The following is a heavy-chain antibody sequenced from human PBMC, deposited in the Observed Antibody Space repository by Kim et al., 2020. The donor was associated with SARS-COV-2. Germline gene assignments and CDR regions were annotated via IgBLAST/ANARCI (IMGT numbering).Heavy chain of an antibody. CDR3: ARVPNCTNGVCLDY. Sequence: GGSLRLSCAASGFTFSSYEMNWVRQAPGKGLEWVSYIISSGSTIYYADSVKGRFTISRDNAKNSLYLQMNSLRAEDTAVYYCARVPNCTNGVCLDYWGQG. J-gene: IGHJ4*02. D-gene: IGHD2-8*01. CDR2: IISSGSTI. V-gene: IGHV3-48*03. CDR1: GFTFSSYE.